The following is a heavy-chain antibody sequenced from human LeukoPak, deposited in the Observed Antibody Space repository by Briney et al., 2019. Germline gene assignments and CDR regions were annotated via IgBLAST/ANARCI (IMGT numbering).Heavy chain of an antibody. J-gene: IGHJ4*02. V-gene: IGHV3-30*04. Sequence: GGSLRLSCAASGFTFSSYVMHWVRQAPGKGLEWVAIISYDGSNEYYADSVKGRFTISRDNSKNTLYLQMRAADTAVYYCARDKGTSYLSSFDYWGQGTLVTVSS. CDR3: ARDKGTSYLSSFDY. D-gene: IGHD6-6*01. CDR2: ISYDGSNE. CDR1: GFTFSSYV.